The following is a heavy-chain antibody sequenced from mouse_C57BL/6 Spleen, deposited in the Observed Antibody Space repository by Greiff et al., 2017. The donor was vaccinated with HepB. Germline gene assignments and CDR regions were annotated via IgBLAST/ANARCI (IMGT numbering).Heavy chain of an antibody. Sequence: EVKVVESGGGLVKPGGSLKLSCAASGFTFSSYAMSWVRQTPEKRLEWVATISDGGSYTYYPDNVKGRFTISRDNAKNNLYLQMSHLKSEDTAMYYCARDAYYSNYAWFAYWGQGTLVTVSA. CDR1: GFTFSSYA. CDR2: ISDGGSYT. D-gene: IGHD2-5*01. J-gene: IGHJ3*01. V-gene: IGHV5-4*01. CDR3: ARDAYYSNYAWFAY.